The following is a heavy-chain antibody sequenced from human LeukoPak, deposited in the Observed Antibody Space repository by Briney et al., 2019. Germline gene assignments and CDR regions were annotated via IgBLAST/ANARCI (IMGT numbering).Heavy chain of an antibody. CDR3: ARAIAAAGDF. V-gene: IGHV1-2*06. CDR2: MNPDSGGT. Sequence: ASVKVSCKASGYTFTGYYMHWVRQAPGQGLEWMGRMNPDSGGTNSAQKFQGRVTMTRDTSINTAYMELNRLRSDDTAVYYCARAIAAAGDFWGQGTLVTVSS. D-gene: IGHD6-13*01. CDR1: GYTFTGYY. J-gene: IGHJ4*02.